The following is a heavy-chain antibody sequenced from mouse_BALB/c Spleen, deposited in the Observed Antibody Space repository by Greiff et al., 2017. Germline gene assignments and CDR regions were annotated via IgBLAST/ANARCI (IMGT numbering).Heavy chain of an antibody. Sequence: EVQGVESGGGLVQPGGSLKLSCAASGFTFSSYGMSWVRQTPDKRLELVATINSNGGSTYYPDSVKGRFTISRDNAKNTLYLQMSSLKSEDTAMYYCARDGYGLYAMDYWGQGTSVTVSS. CDR2: INSNGGST. V-gene: IGHV5-6-3*01. J-gene: IGHJ4*01. CDR3: ARDGYGLYAMDY. CDR1: GFTFSSYG. D-gene: IGHD1-2*01.